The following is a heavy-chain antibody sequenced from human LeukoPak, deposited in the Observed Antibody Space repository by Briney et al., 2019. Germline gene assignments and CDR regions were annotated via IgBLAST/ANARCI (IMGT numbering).Heavy chain of an antibody. V-gene: IGHV3-30*18. J-gene: IGHJ6*02. CDR2: ISYDGSNK. Sequence: PGRSLRLSCAASGFTFSSYGMHWVRQAPGKGLEWVAVISYDGSNKYYADSVKGRFTISRDNSKNTLYLQMNSLRAEDTAVYYCAKDQWSDGSGSYYNPYYYYGMDVWGQGTTVTVSS. CDR1: GFTFSSYG. CDR3: AKDQWSDGSGSYYNPYYYYGMDV. D-gene: IGHD3-10*01.